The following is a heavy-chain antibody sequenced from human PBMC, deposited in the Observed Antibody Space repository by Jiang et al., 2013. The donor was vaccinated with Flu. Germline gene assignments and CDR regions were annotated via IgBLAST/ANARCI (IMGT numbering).Heavy chain of an antibody. V-gene: IGHV6-1*01. J-gene: IGHJ3*02. Sequence: SKWYNDYAVSVKSRITINPDTSKNQFSLQLNSVTPEDTAVYYCARDRDDIVVVPAAALDAFDIWGQGTMVTVSS. D-gene: IGHD2-2*01. CDR2: SKWYN. CDR3: ARDRDDIVVVPAAALDAFDI.